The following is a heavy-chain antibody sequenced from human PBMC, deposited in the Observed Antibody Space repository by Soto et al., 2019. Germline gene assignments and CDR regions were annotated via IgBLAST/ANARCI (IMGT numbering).Heavy chain of an antibody. Sequence: QVQLVQSGAEVKKPGSSVKVSCTASGGTFSSYAISWVRQAPGQGLEWMGEIIPIFGTANYAQKFQGRVTITADESTSXXYMGLSSLRSEDTAVYYCARDRGPSSGYYPYWFDPWGQGTLVTVSS. V-gene: IGHV1-69*12. CDR3: ARDRGPSSGYYPYWFDP. J-gene: IGHJ5*02. D-gene: IGHD3-22*01. CDR2: IIPIFGTA. CDR1: GGTFSSYA.